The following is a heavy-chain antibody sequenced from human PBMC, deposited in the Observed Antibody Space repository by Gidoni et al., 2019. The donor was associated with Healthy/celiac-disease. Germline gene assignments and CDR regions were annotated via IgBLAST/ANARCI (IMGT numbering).Heavy chain of an antibody. J-gene: IGHJ4*02. V-gene: IGHV4-39*01. Sequence: QLQLQESGPGLVKSSETLSLTCTVSGCSISSSSYYWGWIRQPPGKGLEWIGSIYYSGSTYYNPALKRRVTISVDTSKNQFSLKLSSVTAADTAVYYCASQNYDFWSGYSADFDYWGQGTLVTVSS. CDR3: ASQNYDFWSGYSADFDY. CDR1: GCSISSSSYY. CDR2: IYYSGST. D-gene: IGHD3-3*01.